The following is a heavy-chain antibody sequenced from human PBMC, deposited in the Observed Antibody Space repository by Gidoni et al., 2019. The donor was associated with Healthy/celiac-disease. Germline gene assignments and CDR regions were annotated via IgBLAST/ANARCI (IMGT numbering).Heavy chain of an antibody. D-gene: IGHD3-16*02. CDR3: ARGRTYDYVWGSYRHNWFDP. CDR2: ISSSGSTI. V-gene: IGHV3-11*01. CDR1: GFTFSDYH. Sequence: QVQLVESGGGLVKPGGSLRLSCAAFGFTFSDYHMTWIRQAPGKGLEWVSYISSSGSTIYYADSGKGRFTISRDNAKNSLYLQMNSLRAEDTAVYYCARGRTYDYVWGSYRHNWFDPWGQGTLVTVSS. J-gene: IGHJ5*02.